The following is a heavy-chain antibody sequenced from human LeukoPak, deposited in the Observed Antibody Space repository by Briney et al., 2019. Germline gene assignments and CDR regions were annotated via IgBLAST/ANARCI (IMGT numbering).Heavy chain of an antibody. J-gene: IGHJ4*02. CDR2: ISYDGSNK. D-gene: IGHD7-27*01. V-gene: IGHV3-30-3*01. CDR3: AAPPTGV. Sequence: GGSLRLSCSASGFTFSSYAMHWVRQAPGKGLEWVAVISYDGSNKYYADSVKGRFTISRDNSKNTLYLQMNSLRAEDTAVYYCAAPPTGVWGQGTLVTVSS. CDR1: GFTFSSYA.